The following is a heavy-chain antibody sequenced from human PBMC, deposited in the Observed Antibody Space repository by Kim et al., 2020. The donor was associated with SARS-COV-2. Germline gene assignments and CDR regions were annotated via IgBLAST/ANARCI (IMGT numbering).Heavy chain of an antibody. V-gene: IGHV3-30*02. Sequence: ADSVKDRFTITRDNSKNTLYLQMNSLRAEDTAVYYCAKSKTGATVYYFDYWGQGTLVTVSS. D-gene: IGHD1-7*01. J-gene: IGHJ4*02. CDR3: AKSKTGATVYYFDY.